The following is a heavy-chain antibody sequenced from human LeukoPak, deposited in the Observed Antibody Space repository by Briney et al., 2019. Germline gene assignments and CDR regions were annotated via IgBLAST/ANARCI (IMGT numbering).Heavy chain of an antibody. D-gene: IGHD3-22*01. CDR1: GGTFSRYA. CDR2: IIPIYGTT. V-gene: IGHV1-69*01. J-gene: IGHJ4*02. CDR3: ARDRDDSSGYYYGRVLEY. Sequence: SVKVSCKASGGTFSRYAISWVRQAPGQGLEWMGGIIPIYGTTNYAQKFQGRVTITADESTSTAYMELSSLRSEDTALYYCARDRDDSSGYYYGRVLEYWGQGTLVTVSS.